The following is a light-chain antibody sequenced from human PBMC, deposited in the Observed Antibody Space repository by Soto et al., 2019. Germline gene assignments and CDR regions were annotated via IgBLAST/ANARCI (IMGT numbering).Light chain of an antibody. CDR3: SSYTSSSTPHVV. Sequence: QSALTQPASVSGSPGQSITISCTGTGSDVGGYNYVSWYQHHPGKAPKLMIYEVSNRPSGVSNRFSGSKSGNTASLTISGLQAEDEAEYYCSSYTSSSTPHVVFGGGTKLTVL. V-gene: IGLV2-14*01. CDR2: EVS. CDR1: GSDVGGYNY. J-gene: IGLJ2*01.